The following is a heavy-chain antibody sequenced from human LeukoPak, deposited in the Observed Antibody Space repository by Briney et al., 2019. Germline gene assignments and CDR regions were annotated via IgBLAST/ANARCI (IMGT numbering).Heavy chain of an antibody. CDR2: IIPIFGTA. Sequence: SVKVSCKASGGTFSSYAISWVRQAPGQGLEWMGRIIPIFGTANYAQKFQGRVTITTDESTSTAYMKLSSLRSEDTAVYYCARAMIAGLGWFDPWGQGTLVTVSS. J-gene: IGHJ5*02. CDR1: GGTFSSYA. CDR3: ARAMIAGLGWFDP. V-gene: IGHV1-69*05. D-gene: IGHD3-22*01.